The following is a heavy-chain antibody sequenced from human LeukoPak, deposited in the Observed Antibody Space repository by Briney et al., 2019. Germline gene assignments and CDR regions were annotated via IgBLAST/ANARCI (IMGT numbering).Heavy chain of an antibody. Sequence: PSETLSLACTVSGGSISSSSYYWGWIRQPPGKGLEWIGSIYYSGSTYYNPSLKSRVTISVDTSKNQFSLKLSSVTAADTAVYYCARDPLSAYSSGSLNWFDPWGQGTLVTVSS. J-gene: IGHJ5*02. CDR1: GGSISSSSYY. D-gene: IGHD6-19*01. V-gene: IGHV4-39*07. CDR3: ARDPLSAYSSGSLNWFDP. CDR2: IYYSGST.